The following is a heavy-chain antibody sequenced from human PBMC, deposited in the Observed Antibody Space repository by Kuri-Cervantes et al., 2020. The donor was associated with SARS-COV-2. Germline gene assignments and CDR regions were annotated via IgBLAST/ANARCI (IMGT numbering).Heavy chain of an antibody. CDR3: ARVGGDGYNPNWFDP. J-gene: IGHJ5*02. V-gene: IGHV3-48*04. CDR2: ISSSGSTI. D-gene: IGHD5-24*01. Sequence: GESLKISCAASRFTFSSYAMHWVRQAPGKELEWVSYISSSGSTIYYADSVKGRFTISRDNAKNSLYLQMNSLRAEDTAVYYCARVGGDGYNPNWFDPWGQGTLVTVSS. CDR1: RFTFSSYA.